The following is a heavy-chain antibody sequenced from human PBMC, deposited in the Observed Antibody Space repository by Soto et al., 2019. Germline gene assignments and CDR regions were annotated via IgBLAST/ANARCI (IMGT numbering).Heavy chain of an antibody. CDR3: ARQAKIGDRSQFYFDS. J-gene: IGHJ4*02. CDR1: GFTFSFYA. CDR2: ISYNGRNK. Sequence: GGSLRLSCAASGFTFSFYAMHWVRQAPGKGLEWVAVISYNGRNKHYVDSVKGRFTISRDNTQDTLYLQMDSLRPADTAVYYCARQAKIGDRSQFYFDSWGQGTLVTVSS. D-gene: IGHD3-16*01. V-gene: IGHV3-30*04.